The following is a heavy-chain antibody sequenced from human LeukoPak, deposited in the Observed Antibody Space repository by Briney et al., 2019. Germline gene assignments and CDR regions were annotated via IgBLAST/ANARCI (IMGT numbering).Heavy chain of an antibody. J-gene: IGHJ4*02. D-gene: IGHD3-22*01. CDR3: AREGYDSSGYYPYYFEY. CDR1: GFTFSSYE. CDR2: ISSSGSTI. Sequence: GGSLRLSCAASGFTFSSYEMNWVRQAPGKGLEWVSYISSSGSTIYYADSVKGRFTISRDNAKNSLYLQMNSLRAEDTAVYFWAREGYDSSGYYPYYFEYWGQGTLVTVSS. V-gene: IGHV3-48*03.